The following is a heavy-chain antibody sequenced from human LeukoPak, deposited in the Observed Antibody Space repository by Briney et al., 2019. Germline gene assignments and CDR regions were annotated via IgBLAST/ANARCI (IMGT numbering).Heavy chain of an antibody. V-gene: IGHV3-53*01. CDR1: GFTVSSNY. CDR3: ARAVAYGDYGAYGMDV. CDR2: IYSGGST. D-gene: IGHD4-17*01. J-gene: IGHJ6*02. Sequence: PGGSLRLSCAASGFTVSSNYMSWVRQAPGKGLEWVSVIYSGGSTYYADSVKGRFTISRDNSKNTLYLQMHSLRAEDTAVYYCARAVAYGDYGAYGMDVWGQGTTVTVSS.